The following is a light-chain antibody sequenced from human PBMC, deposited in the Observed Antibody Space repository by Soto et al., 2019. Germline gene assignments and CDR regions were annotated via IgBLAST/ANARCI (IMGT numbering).Light chain of an antibody. CDR1: QSVSSN. CDR2: GAS. J-gene: IGKJ5*01. V-gene: IGKV3-15*01. Sequence: EIVMTQPPATLSVSPGERATLFCSASQSVSSNLAWYQQKPGQAPRLLIYGASTRATGIPARFSGSGSGTEFTLTISSLQSEDFAVYYCQQYNNWPPITFGQGTRLEIK. CDR3: QQYNNWPPIT.